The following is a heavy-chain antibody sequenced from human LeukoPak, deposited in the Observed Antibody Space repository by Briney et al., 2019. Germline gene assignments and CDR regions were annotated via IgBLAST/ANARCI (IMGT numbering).Heavy chain of an antibody. CDR1: GYSSTNYG. D-gene: IGHD1-26*01. Sequence: ASVKVSCKASGYSSTNYGISWVRQAPGQGLEWMGWIHIYRGNTNYAQKFQGRVTMTRDMSTSTVYMELSSLRSEDTAVYYCARDLPGATPLDYWGQGTLVTVSS. J-gene: IGHJ4*02. V-gene: IGHV1-18*01. CDR3: ARDLPGATPLDY. CDR2: IHIYRGNT.